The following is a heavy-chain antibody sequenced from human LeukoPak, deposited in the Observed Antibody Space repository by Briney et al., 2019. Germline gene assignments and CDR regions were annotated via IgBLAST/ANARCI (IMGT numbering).Heavy chain of an antibody. CDR2: INPNSGGT. CDR1: GYTFTGYY. CDR3: ARGEYSSSAGRGTESRILARAGY. V-gene: IGHV1-2*02. D-gene: IGHD6-6*01. J-gene: IGHJ4*02. Sequence: ASVKVSCKASGYTFTGYYMHWVRQAPGQGLEWMGWINPNSGGTNYAQKFQGRVTMTRDTSISTAYMELSRLRSDDTAVYYCARGEYSSSAGRGTESRILARAGYWGQGTLVTVSS.